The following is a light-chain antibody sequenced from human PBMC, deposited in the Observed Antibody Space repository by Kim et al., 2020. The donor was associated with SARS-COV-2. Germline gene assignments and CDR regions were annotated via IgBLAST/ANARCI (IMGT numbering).Light chain of an antibody. CDR1: GLAKQC. Sequence: SSGQAGRSTCSGDGLAKQCAYWYQLRPGQAAGLAIYKVTERPSGRPGRFSGSTSGTTDTLTISGVQAEDGADYYCQSADSTGTSVLFGGGTQVTVL. V-gene: IGLV3-25*03. CDR2: KVT. CDR3: QSADSTGTSVL. J-gene: IGLJ2*01.